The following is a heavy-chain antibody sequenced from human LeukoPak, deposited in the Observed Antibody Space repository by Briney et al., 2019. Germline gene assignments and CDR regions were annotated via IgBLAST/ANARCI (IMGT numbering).Heavy chain of an antibody. CDR2: IYYSGST. J-gene: IGHJ5*02. V-gene: IGHV4-59*01. CDR1: GGSLSSYY. Sequence: PSETLSLTCTVSGGSLSSYYWGWIRQPPGKGLEWIRYIYYSGSTNYNPPPRSRVTISVDTSKNQFSLKLSSVTAADTAVYYCASTHYYGSGRALNWFDPWGQGTLVTVSS. CDR3: ASTHYYGSGRALNWFDP. D-gene: IGHD3-10*01.